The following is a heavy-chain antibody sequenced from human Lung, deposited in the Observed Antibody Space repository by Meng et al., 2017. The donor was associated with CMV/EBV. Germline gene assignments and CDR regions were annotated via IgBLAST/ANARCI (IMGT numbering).Heavy chain of an antibody. CDR2: TSSSSSYI. Sequence: ESLKISCAASGFTFSSYSMNWVRQAPGKGLEWVSSTSSSSSYIYYADSVKGRFTISRDNAKNSLYLQMNSLRAEDTAVYYCARQDYDFWCGMDVWGQGTTVTVSS. CDR3: ARQDYDFWCGMDV. D-gene: IGHD3-3*01. J-gene: IGHJ6*02. V-gene: IGHV3-21*01. CDR1: GFTFSSYS.